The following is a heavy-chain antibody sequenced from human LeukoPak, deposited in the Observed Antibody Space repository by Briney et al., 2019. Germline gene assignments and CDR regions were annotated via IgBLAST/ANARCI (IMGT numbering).Heavy chain of an antibody. J-gene: IGHJ4*02. CDR1: GFTFSSYS. V-gene: IGHV3-21*01. Sequence: GGSLRLSCAASGFTFSSYSMNWVRQAPGKGLEWVSSISSSSSYIYYADSVKGRFTISRDNAKNSLYLQMNSLRAEDTAVYYCARGAVAGTFDYWGQGTRVTVSS. D-gene: IGHD6-19*01. CDR2: ISSSSSYI. CDR3: ARGAVAGTFDY.